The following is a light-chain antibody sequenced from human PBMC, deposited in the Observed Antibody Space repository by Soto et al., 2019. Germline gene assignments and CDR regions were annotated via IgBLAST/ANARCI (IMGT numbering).Light chain of an antibody. J-gene: IGLJ3*02. CDR3: QSYDSSLSAWV. Sequence: QSVLTQPPSVSGAPGQRITISCTGTSSNIGTTFHVHWYQQVPGTAPKLLIFDSRNRPSGVPDRFSGSKSGTSASLAITGLPADDEADYYCQSYDSSLSAWVFGGGTKLTVL. V-gene: IGLV1-40*01. CDR1: SSNIGTTFH. CDR2: DSR.